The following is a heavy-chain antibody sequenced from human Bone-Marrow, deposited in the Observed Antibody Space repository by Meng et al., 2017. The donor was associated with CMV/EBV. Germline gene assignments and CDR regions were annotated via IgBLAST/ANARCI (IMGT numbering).Heavy chain of an antibody. CDR2: IYSCGST. J-gene: IGHJ6*02. CDR3: AKKEAAAGVFYYCMDV. V-gene: IGHV3-23*03. CDR1: GFTFSIYW. D-gene: IGHD6-13*01. Sequence: GESLKISCAASGFTFSIYWMHWVRQAPGKGLEWVSVIYSCGSTYYADSVKGRFTISRDNSKNTLYLQMNSLRAEDTAVYYCAKKEAAAGVFYYCMDVWGQGTTVTVSS.